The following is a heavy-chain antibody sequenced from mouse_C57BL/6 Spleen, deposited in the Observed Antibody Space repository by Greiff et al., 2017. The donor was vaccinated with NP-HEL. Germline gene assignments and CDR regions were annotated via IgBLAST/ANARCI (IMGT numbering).Heavy chain of an antibody. D-gene: IGHD3-2*02. CDR1: GYSFTGYY. CDR3: ARGSSGYSPFAY. CDR2: INPSTGGT. J-gene: IGHJ3*01. Sequence: VQLQQSGPELVKPGASVKISCKASGYSFTGYYMNWVKQSPEKSLEWIGEINPSTGGTTYNQKFKAKATLTVDKSSSTAYMQLKSLTSEDSAVYYCARGSSGYSPFAYWGQGTLVTVSA. V-gene: IGHV1-42*01.